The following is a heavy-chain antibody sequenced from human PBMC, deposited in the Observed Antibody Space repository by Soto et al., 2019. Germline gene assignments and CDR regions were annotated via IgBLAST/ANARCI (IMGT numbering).Heavy chain of an antibody. Sequence: GGSLRLSCAASGFTFSNYGMHWVRQAPGKGLDWVAVISYDGSIEYYSESVKGRFTMSRDNSENTVYLQMNSLRTEDTAVYFCGRDWVWFGAHPIDNWGQGTLVTVAS. V-gene: IGHV3-30*03. CDR3: GRDWVWFGAHPIDN. CDR1: GFTFSNYG. J-gene: IGHJ4*02. D-gene: IGHD3-10*01. CDR2: ISYDGSIE.